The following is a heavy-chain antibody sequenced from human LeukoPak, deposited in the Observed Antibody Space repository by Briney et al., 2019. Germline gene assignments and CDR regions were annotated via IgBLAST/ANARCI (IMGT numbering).Heavy chain of an antibody. CDR3: AKDWGRGSYFDY. J-gene: IGHJ4*02. CDR1: GFTFSSYA. V-gene: IGHV3-23*01. D-gene: IGHD1-26*01. CDR2: ISGSGGST. Sequence: PGGSLRLSCAASGFTFSSYAMSWVRQAPGKGLEWVSAISGSGGSTYYADSVKGRFTISRDNSKNTLYLQMNSLRAEDTAVYYRAKDWGRGSYFDYWGQGTLVTVSS.